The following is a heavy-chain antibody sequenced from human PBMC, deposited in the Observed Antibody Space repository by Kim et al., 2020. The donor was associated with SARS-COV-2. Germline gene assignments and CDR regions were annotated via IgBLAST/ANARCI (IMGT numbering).Heavy chain of an antibody. D-gene: IGHD3-22*01. Sequence: AQKFQGRVTITADESTSTAYMELSSLRSEDTAVYYCARGSGYYLYYFDYWGQGTLVTVSS. J-gene: IGHJ4*02. V-gene: IGHV1-69*01. CDR3: ARGSGYYLYYFDY.